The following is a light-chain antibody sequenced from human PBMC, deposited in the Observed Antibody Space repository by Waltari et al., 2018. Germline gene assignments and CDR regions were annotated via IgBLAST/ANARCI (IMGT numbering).Light chain of an antibody. CDR2: EVN. J-gene: IGLJ1*01. CDR3: SSYAGSNNLV. Sequence: QSALTQPPSASGSPGQSVTISCTGTSSDVGGYTFVSWYQQLPGRAPKLMIYEVNQRPSGVPDRFSGSKSGNTASLTVSGLQAEDEADYYCSSYAGSNNLVFGTGTKVTVL. V-gene: IGLV2-8*01. CDR1: SSDVGGYTF.